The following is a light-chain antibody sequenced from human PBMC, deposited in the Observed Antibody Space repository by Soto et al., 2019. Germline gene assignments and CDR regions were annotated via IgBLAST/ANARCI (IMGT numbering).Light chain of an antibody. CDR2: DVT. Sequence: QAASVSGSPGRSITISCTGTSSDLGRYNYVSWYQHHPGKAPKLIIYDVTNRPSGVSDRFSGSKSGNTASLTISGLQAEDEAQYFCGSYTSTSTLVVFGGGTKLTVL. V-gene: IGLV2-14*03. CDR3: GSYTSTSTLVV. CDR1: SSDLGRYNY. J-gene: IGLJ3*02.